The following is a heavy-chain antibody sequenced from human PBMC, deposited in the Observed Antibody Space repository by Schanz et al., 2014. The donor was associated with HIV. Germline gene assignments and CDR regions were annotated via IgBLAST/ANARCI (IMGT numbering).Heavy chain of an antibody. CDR1: GYTFTSYD. J-gene: IGHJ4*02. D-gene: IGHD2-15*01. V-gene: IGHV1-8*01. CDR3: ARGRSGYCSGGSCPYGRYYFDY. Sequence: QVQLVQSGAEVEKPGASVKVSCTASGYTFTSYDINWVRQATGQGLEWMGWMNPNSGNTGYAQKFQGRVTMTRDTSISTAYMELSRLRSDDTAVYYCARGRSGYCSGGSCPYGRYYFDYWGQGTLVTVSS. CDR2: MNPNSGNT.